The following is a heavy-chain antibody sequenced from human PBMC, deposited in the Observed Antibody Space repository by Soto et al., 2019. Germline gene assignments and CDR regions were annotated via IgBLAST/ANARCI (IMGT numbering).Heavy chain of an antibody. CDR3: ARSGGDYSNYPSDY. CDR2: IYYSGST. J-gene: IGHJ4*02. V-gene: IGHV4-31*03. D-gene: IGHD4-4*01. Sequence: SETLSLTCTVSGGSISSGGYYWSWIRQHPGKGLEWIGYIYYSGSTYYNPSLKSRVTISVDTSKNQFSLKLSSVTAADMAVYYCARSGGDYSNYPSDYWGQGTLVTVSS. CDR1: GGSISSGGYY.